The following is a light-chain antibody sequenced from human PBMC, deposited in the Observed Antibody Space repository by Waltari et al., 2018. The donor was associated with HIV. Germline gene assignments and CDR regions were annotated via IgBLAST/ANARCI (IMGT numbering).Light chain of an antibody. V-gene: IGLV1-51*01. J-gene: IGLJ3*02. CDR2: DND. CDR3: GTWDTSLNVWV. CDR1: SSNSGNNH. Sequence: SVLTQPPSVSASPGYTVTLSRSPSSSNSGNNHLCLYQHLPGTAPKLPIYDNDRRPSGIPDRFSGSKSGTSATLGVSGLQTGDEADYYCGTWDTSLNVWVFGGGTKLTVL.